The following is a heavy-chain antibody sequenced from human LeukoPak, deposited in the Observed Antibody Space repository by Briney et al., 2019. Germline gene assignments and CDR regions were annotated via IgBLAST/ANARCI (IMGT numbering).Heavy chain of an antibody. CDR2: INADGRYT. V-gene: IGHV3-74*01. CDR3: ATDLTGAKDD. CDR1: GFTFSSYW. J-gene: IGHJ4*02. Sequence: GGSLRLSCAAAGFTFSSYWMHWVRQAPGKGLVWVSRINADGRYTSYADSVKGRFTISRDKAKNTLYLQLNSLRAEDTAVYYCATDLTGAKDDWGQGTLVTVSS. D-gene: IGHD1-26*01.